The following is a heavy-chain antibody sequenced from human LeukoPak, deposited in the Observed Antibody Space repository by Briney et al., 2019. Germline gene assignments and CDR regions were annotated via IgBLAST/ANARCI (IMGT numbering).Heavy chain of an antibody. CDR1: GFTFSGSA. CDR3: TRLVGDNSGYYGDY. D-gene: IGHD3-22*01. CDR2: IRSKANNYAT. Sequence: PGGSLRLSCAASGFTFSGSAMHWVRQASGKGLEWVGRIRSKANNYATAYAASVKGRFTISRDDSKNTAYLQMNSLKTEDTAVYYCTRLVGDNSGYYGDYWGQGTLVTVS. V-gene: IGHV3-73*01. J-gene: IGHJ4*02.